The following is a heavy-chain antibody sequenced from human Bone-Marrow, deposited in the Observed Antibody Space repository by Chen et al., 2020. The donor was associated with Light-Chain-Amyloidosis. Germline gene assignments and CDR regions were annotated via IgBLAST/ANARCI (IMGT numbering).Heavy chain of an antibody. V-gene: IGHV3-23*04. J-gene: IGHJ3*02. CDR1: GFAFSRYS. Sequence: EVQLVESGGGLLQRGGSLRLSCAASGFAFSRYSMRGVRQAPGKGLEWVATISGSGGSRYYGDSVKGRLTISRDNSKNALFLQMISLRAEDTAVYYCAKDISYDDILPGYPADAFDIWGQGTMVTVSS. CDR2: ISGSGGSR. D-gene: IGHD3-9*01. CDR3: AKDISYDDILPGYPADAFDI.